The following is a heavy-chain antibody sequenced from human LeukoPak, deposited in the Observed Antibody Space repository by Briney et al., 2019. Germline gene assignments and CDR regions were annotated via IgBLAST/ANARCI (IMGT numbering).Heavy chain of an antibody. D-gene: IGHD3-10*01. CDR2: IYYSGST. CDR1: GGSISSYY. Sequence: PSETLSLTCTVSGGSISSYYWSWIRQPPGKGLEWIGYIYYSGSTNYNPSLKSRVTISVDTSKNQFSLKLSSVTAADTAVYYCARDRTRITMVRGVIGGFDPWGQGTLVTVSS. J-gene: IGHJ5*02. V-gene: IGHV4-59*01. CDR3: ARDRTRITMVRGVIGGFDP.